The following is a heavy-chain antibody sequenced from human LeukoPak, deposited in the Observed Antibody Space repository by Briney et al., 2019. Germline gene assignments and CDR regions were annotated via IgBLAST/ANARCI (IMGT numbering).Heavy chain of an antibody. CDR3: ARYSSGWYFDL. V-gene: IGHV1-2*02. J-gene: IGHJ2*01. D-gene: IGHD6-19*01. CDR1: GYTFTGYY. CDR2: INPNSGGT. Sequence: ASVTVSCKTSGYTFTGYYMHWVRQVPGQGLEWMGWINPNSGGTNYAQKFQGRVTMTRDTSISTAYMELTRLRSDDTAGYYCARYSSGWYFDLWGRGTLVTVSS.